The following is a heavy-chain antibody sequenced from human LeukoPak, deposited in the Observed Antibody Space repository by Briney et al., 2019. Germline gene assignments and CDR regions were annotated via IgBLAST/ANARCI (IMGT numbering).Heavy chain of an antibody. J-gene: IGHJ4*02. CDR3: AKGGITMIVVVIQLFDY. D-gene: IGHD3-22*01. V-gene: IGHV3-30*18. CDR2: ISYDGSNK. CDR1: GFTFSSYG. Sequence: GGSLRLSCAASGFTFSSYGMHWVRQAPGKGLEWVAVISYDGSNKYYADSVKGRFTISRDNSKNTLYLQMNSLRAEDTAVYYCAKGGITMIVVVIQLFDYWGQGTLVTVSS.